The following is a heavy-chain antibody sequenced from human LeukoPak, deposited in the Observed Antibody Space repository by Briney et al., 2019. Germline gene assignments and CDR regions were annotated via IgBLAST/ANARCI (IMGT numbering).Heavy chain of an antibody. CDR2: ITDSGNT. Sequence: SETLSLTCTVSGGSFSTYYWSWIRQPPGRALEWIGFITDSGNTYYSPSLRSRLAISVDTSKTHFFLKLRSVAAADTAIYYCARHGSDWAFDFWGQGTLVTVSS. CDR3: ARHGSDWAFDF. J-gene: IGHJ4*02. D-gene: IGHD6-19*01. V-gene: IGHV4-59*08. CDR1: GGSFSTYY.